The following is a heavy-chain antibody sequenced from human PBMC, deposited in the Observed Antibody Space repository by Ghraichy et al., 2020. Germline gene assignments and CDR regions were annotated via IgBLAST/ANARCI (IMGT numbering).Heavy chain of an antibody. V-gene: IGHV3-49*03. D-gene: IGHD2-2*01. Sequence: GGSLRLSCTASGFTFGDYAMSWFRQAPGKGLEWVGFIRSKAYGGTTEYAASVKGRFTISRDDSKSIAYLQMNSLKTEDTAVYYCTRGLGYCSSTSCYDWYYYYYMDVWGKGTTVTVSS. J-gene: IGHJ6*03. CDR2: IRSKAYGGTT. CDR1: GFTFGDYA. CDR3: TRGLGYCSSTSCYDWYYYYYMDV.